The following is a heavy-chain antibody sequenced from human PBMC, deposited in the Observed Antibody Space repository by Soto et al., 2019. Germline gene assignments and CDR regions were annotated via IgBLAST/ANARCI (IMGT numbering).Heavy chain of an antibody. CDR1: GGSISSSNW. D-gene: IGHD6-13*01. Sequence: LSLTCAVSGGSISSSNWWSWVRQPPGKGLEWIGEIYHSGSTNYNPSLKSRVTISVDKSKNQFSLKLSSVTAADTAVYYCARAGVGYSSSWYDYYYYGMDVWGQGTTVTVSS. J-gene: IGHJ6*02. CDR3: ARAGVGYSSSWYDYYYYGMDV. CDR2: IYHSGST. V-gene: IGHV4-4*02.